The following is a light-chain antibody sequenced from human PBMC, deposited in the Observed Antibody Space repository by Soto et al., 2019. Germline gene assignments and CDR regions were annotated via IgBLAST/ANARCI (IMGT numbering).Light chain of an antibody. J-gene: IGLJ3*02. CDR2: RNN. CDR3: AAWDDSLSARV. CDR1: SSNIGSNY. V-gene: IGLV1-47*01. Sequence: QSVLTQPPSASGTPGQRVTISCSGSSSNIGSNYVYWYQQLPGTAPKLLIYRNNHRPSGVPDRFSGSKSGTSASLAISGLRSEDEAEYYCAAWDDSLSARVFGGGTKVTVL.